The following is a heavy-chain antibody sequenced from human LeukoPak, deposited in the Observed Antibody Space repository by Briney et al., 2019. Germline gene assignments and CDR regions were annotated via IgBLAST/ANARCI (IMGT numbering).Heavy chain of an antibody. V-gene: IGHV1-2*02. J-gene: IGHJ5*02. CDR1: GYTLTGYY. CDR2: INPNSGGT. D-gene: IGHD3-22*01. CDR3: ARSLRYYYDSSGYLENWFDP. Sequence: GASVKVSCKASGYTLTGYYMHWVRQAPGQGLEWMRWINPNSGGTNYAQKFQGRVTMTRDTSISTAYMELSRLRSDDTAVYYCARSLRYYYDSSGYLENWFDPWGQGTLVTVSS.